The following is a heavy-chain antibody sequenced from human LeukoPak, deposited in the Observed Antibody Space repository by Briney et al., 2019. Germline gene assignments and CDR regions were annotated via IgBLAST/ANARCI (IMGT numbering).Heavy chain of an antibody. CDR3: ARDIGYCSSTSCYGDYYYYYMDV. CDR2: TYYRSKWYN. J-gene: IGHJ6*03. D-gene: IGHD2-2*01. CDR1: GDSVSSNSAA. V-gene: IGHV6-1*01. Sequence: SQTLSLTCAISGDSVSSNSAAWNWIRQSPSRGLEWLGRTYYRSKWYNDYAVSVKSRITINPDTSENQFSLQLNSVTPEDTAVYYCARDIGYCSSTSCYGDYYYYYMDVWGKGTTVTVSS.